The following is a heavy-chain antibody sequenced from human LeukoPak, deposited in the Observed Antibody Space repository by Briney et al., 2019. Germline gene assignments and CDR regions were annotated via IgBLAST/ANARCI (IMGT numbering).Heavy chain of an antibody. J-gene: IGHJ4*02. D-gene: IGHD6-19*01. CDR3: AKDTVSSGWHTGIDF. Sequence: GGSLRLSCAASGFTFDDYAMHWVRQVPGKGLEWVSVITWDGGSTYYAESVKGRFTISRDNSKNSLYLQMNSLRAEDTALYYCAKDTVSSGWHTGIDFWGRGTLVTVSS. CDR1: GFTFDDYA. CDR2: ITWDGGST. V-gene: IGHV3-43D*03.